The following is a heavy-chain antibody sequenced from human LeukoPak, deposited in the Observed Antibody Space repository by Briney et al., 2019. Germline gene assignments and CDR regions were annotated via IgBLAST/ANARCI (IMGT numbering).Heavy chain of an antibody. Sequence: GGSLRLSCAASGFSVSNNYMSWVRQAPGKGLEGVSVIYSRGATYYADSVKGRFTISRDNSKNTLYLQMNSLRVEDTAVYYCAARNYWGQGTLVAVSS. V-gene: IGHV3-53*01. J-gene: IGHJ4*02. CDR3: AARNY. D-gene: IGHD1-14*01. CDR1: GFSVSNNY. CDR2: IYSRGAT.